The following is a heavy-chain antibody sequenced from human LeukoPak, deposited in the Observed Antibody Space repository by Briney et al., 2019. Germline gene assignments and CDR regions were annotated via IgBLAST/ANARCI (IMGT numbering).Heavy chain of an antibody. CDR1: GGSISSSSYY. D-gene: IGHD1-26*01. Sequence: KTSETLSLTCTVSGGSISSSSYYWGWIRQPPGKGLEWIRSIYYSGSTYYNPSLKSRVTISVDTSKNQFSLKLSSVTAADTAVYYCARAVGATPFDYWGQGTLVTVSS. CDR2: IYYSGST. J-gene: IGHJ4*02. V-gene: IGHV4-39*07. CDR3: ARAVGATPFDY.